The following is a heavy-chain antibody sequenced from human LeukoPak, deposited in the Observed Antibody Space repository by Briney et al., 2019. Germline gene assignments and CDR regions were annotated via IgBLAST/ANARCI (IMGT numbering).Heavy chain of an antibody. J-gene: IGHJ6*02. CDR2: IYYSGST. Sequence: SETLSLTCTVSGGSIRSYYWSWIRQPPGKGLEWIANIYYSGSTNYNSSLKSRVIISLDTSKNQFSLKLSSVTAADAAVYYCAGDSSMGVWGRGTTVTVSS. CDR1: GGSIRSYY. CDR3: AGDSSMGV. V-gene: IGHV4-59*01.